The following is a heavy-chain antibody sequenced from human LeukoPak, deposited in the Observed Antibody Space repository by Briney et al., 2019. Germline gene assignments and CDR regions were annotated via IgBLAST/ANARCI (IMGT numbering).Heavy chain of an antibody. J-gene: IGHJ5*02. D-gene: IGHD6-6*01. CDR3: ARVSTQAQLVGSRNTLDDRGSSSWYNWFDP. Sequence: SETLSLTCTVSGGSISSSSYYWGWIRQPPGKGLEWIGSIYYSGSTYYNPSLKSRVTISVDTSKNQFSLKLSSVTAADTAVYYCARVSTQAQLVGSRNTLDDRGSSSWYNWFDPWGQGTLVTVSS. CDR1: GGSISSSSYY. V-gene: IGHV4-39*07. CDR2: IYYSGST.